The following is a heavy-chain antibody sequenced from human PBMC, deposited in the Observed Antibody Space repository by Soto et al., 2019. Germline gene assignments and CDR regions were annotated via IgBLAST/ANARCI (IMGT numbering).Heavy chain of an antibody. CDR3: ADIVRDMP. CDR2: IIPILGIA. CDR1: GGTCVGYG. J-gene: IGHJ5*02. Sequence: SVWVSCRASGGTCVGYGVRWVRQAPGQGLEWMGRIIPILGIASYAQKFQGRVTITADKSTSTAYMELSSLRSEDTAVYYCADIVRDMPWGQGTLVTVSS. V-gene: IGHV1-69*04. D-gene: IGHD5-12*01.